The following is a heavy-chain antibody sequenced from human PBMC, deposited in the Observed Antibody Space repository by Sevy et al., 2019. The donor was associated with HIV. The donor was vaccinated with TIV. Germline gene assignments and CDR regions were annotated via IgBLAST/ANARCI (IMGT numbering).Heavy chain of an antibody. CDR3: ARSIAAPRGMDV. CDR1: GDSISSYY. J-gene: IGHJ6*02. CDR2: IFYNGIT. D-gene: IGHD6-6*01. V-gene: IGHV4-59*01. Sequence: ASETLSLTCTVSGDSISSYYWSWIRQPPGKGLEWIGYIFYNGITNYNPSLKSRVTISVDTSKNQFSLKLSSVTASDTAVYYCARSIAAPRGMDVWGQGTTVTVSS.